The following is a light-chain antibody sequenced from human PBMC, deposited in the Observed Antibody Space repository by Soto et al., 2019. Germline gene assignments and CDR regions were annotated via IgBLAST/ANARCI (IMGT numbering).Light chain of an antibody. CDR3: QSYDSSLGGSI. CDR1: SSNIGAGYD. V-gene: IGLV1-40*01. Sequence: QPVLTQPPSVSGAPGQRVTISCTGSSSNIGAGYDVHWYQQLPGTAPKLLIYGNSNRPSGVPDRFSGSKSGTSAPLAITGLQAEDEADYYCQSYDSSLGGSIFGGGTKLTVL. CDR2: GNS. J-gene: IGLJ2*01.